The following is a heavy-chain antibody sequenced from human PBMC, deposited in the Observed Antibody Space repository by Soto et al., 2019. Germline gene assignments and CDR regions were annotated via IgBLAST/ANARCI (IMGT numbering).Heavy chain of an antibody. CDR2: IIPIFGTA. Sequence: QVQLVQSGAEVKKPGSSVKVSCKASGGTFSSYAISWVRQAPGQGLEWMGGIIPIFGTANYAQKFQGRVTITADESTSTAYMELSSLRSEATAVYYCARDPIAAARLYYSYYGMDVWGQGTTVTVSS. J-gene: IGHJ6*02. CDR1: GGTFSSYA. V-gene: IGHV1-69*12. CDR3: ARDPIAAARLYYSYYGMDV. D-gene: IGHD6-13*01.